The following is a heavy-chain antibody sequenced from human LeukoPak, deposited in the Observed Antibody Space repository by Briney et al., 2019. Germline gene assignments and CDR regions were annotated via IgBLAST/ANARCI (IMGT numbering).Heavy chain of an antibody. CDR2: IYYSGST. J-gene: IGHJ4*02. Sequence: SETVSLTCTVSGDSVRSYYWSWIRQPPGKGLEWIGYIYYSGSTNYNPSLKSRVTISVDTSKNQFSLKLSSVTAADTAEYYCARHVPRTYYDILTGSYFDYWGQGTLVTVSS. D-gene: IGHD3-9*01. CDR1: GDSVRSYY. V-gene: IGHV4-59*08. CDR3: ARHVPRTYYDILTGSYFDY.